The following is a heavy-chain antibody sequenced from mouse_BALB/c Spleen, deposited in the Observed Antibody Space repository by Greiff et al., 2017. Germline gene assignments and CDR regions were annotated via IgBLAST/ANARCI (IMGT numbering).Heavy chain of an antibody. V-gene: IGHV14-3*02. Sequence: EVQLQQSGAELVKPGASVKLSCTASGFNIKDTYMHWVKQRPEQGLEWIGRIDPANGNTKYDPKFQGKATITADTSSNTAYLQLSSLTSEDTAVYYCASGYGYAAYYFDYWGQGTTLTVSS. CDR1: GFNIKDTY. CDR2: IDPANGNT. CDR3: ASGYGYAAYYFDY. D-gene: IGHD2-2*01. J-gene: IGHJ2*01.